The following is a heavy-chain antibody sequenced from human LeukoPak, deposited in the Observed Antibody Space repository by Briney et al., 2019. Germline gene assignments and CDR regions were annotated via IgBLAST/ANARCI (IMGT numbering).Heavy chain of an antibody. D-gene: IGHD6-19*01. CDR1: GGSISSYY. CDR3: ARRKAVANRYYFDH. CDR2: IYYSGST. Sequence: SETLSLTCTVSGGSISSYYWSWIRQPPGKGLEWIGYIYYSGSTNYHPSLKSRVTMSVDMSKNQFSLKLRSVTAADTAVYYCARRKAVANRYYFDHWGQGTLVTVSS. J-gene: IGHJ4*02. V-gene: IGHV4-59*08.